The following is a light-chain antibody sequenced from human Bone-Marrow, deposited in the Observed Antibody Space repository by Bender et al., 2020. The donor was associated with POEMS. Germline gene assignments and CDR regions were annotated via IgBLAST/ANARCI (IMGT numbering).Light chain of an antibody. CDR1: SSDLGGYNY. V-gene: IGLV2-11*01. Sequence: QSALTQPRSVSGSPGQSVTISCAGTSSDLGGYNYVSWYQQHPGKAPKLMIYDVSKRPSGVPDRFSVSKSGNTASLTISGLQAEDEADYYCYSYAGSYTWVFGGGTKLTVL. J-gene: IGLJ3*02. CDR3: YSYAGSYTWV. CDR2: DVS.